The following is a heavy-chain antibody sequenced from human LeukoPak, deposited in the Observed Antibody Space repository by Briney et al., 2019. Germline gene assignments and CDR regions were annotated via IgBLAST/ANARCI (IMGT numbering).Heavy chain of an antibody. CDR3: ARTLGCSSTSCYTGYYYYGMDV. J-gene: IGHJ6*02. CDR1: GFTFSSYN. Sequence: GGSLRLSCAASGFTFSSYNMNWVRQAPGKGLEWVSSIRSSTYIYYADSVKGQFTISRDNAKNSLYLQMNSLRAEDTAVYYCARTLGCSSTSCYTGYYYYGMDVWGQGTTVTVSS. V-gene: IGHV3-21*01. D-gene: IGHD2-2*02. CDR2: IRSSTYI.